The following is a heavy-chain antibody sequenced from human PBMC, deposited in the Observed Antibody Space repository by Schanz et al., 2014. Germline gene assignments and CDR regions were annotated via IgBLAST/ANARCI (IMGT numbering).Heavy chain of an antibody. CDR1: GGTFSSYT. J-gene: IGHJ6*03. Sequence: QVQLVQSGAEVMKPGSSVKVSCKASGGTFSSYTINWVRQAPGQGLEWMGRIIPILGITNVAQTFQDRVTITADKSTSTAYMELSSLRSEDTDVYYCARAPVTVGPYHYYMDVWGKGTTVTVSS. CDR2: IIPILGIT. V-gene: IGHV1-69*02. CDR3: ARAPVTVGPYHYYMDV. D-gene: IGHD4-17*01.